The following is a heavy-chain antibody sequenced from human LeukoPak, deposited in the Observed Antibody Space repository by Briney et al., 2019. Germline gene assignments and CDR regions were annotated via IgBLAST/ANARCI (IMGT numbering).Heavy chain of an antibody. CDR1: GGTFSSYA. D-gene: IGHD5-12*01. J-gene: IGHJ6*02. CDR2: IIPILGIA. CDR3: ARLVATISLYSYYYGMDV. Sequence: SVKVSCKASGGTFSSYAISWVRQAPGQGLEWMGRIIPILGIANYAQKFQGRVTITADKSTSTAYMELSSLRSEDTAVYYCARLVATISLYSYYYGMDVWAKGPRSPSP. V-gene: IGHV1-69*04.